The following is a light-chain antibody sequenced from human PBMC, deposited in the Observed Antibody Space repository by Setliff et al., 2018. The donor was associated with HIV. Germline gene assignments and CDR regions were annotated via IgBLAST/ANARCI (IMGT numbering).Light chain of an antibody. V-gene: IGLV2-14*01. CDR2: DVS. CDR3: SSFTSSTTYV. Sequence: QSALTQPASLSGSPGQSITISCAGASSDVGDYNYVPWYQQHPGKAPQLMIYDVSKRPSGVSNRFSGSKSGNTASLTISGLQAEDEADYYCSSFTSSTTYVFGTGTKVTV. J-gene: IGLJ1*01. CDR1: SSDVGDYNY.